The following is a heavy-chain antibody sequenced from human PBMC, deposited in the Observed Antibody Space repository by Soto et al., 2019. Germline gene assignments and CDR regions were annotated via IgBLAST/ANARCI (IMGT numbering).Heavy chain of an antibody. Sequence: LRLSCAASGFTFSSYNMNWVRQAPGKGLEWISYISSSGGSIYYADSVKGRFTVSRDNAKNSLYLQMNSLRDEDTAVYYCAPRGDYGDYVGDYWGQGTLVTVSS. D-gene: IGHD4-17*01. CDR3: APRGDYGDYVGDY. CDR2: ISSSGGSI. J-gene: IGHJ4*02. V-gene: IGHV3-48*02. CDR1: GFTFSSYN.